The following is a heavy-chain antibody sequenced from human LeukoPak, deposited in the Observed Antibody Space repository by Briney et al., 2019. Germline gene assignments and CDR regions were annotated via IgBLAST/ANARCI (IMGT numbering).Heavy chain of an antibody. CDR3: ARRIRGMRSSTYYFDF. CDR2: IQPGDSDT. V-gene: IGHV5-51*01. Sequence: GESLKISCKASGYNFTNQWVGWVRQMPEKGLEWMGIIQPGDSDTRYSPSLEGQVTISADKSITTAYLQWNSLKASDTAMYYCARRIRGMRSSTYYFDFWGQGTLVTVSS. CDR1: GYNFTNQW. D-gene: IGHD3-10*01. J-gene: IGHJ4*02.